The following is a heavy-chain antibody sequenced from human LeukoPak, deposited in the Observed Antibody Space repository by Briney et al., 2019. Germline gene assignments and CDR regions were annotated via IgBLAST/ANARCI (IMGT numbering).Heavy chain of an antibody. J-gene: IGHJ5*02. Sequence: PGGSLRLSCAASGFTFSGYSMHWVRQAPGKGLEWVAVISYDGSNKYYADSVKGRFTISRDNSKNTLFLQMNSLRAEDTAIYYCAQRSRELLTWGQGTLVTVSS. D-gene: IGHD1-26*01. CDR3: AQRSRELLT. CDR2: ISYDGSNK. V-gene: IGHV3-30*04. CDR1: GFTFSGYS.